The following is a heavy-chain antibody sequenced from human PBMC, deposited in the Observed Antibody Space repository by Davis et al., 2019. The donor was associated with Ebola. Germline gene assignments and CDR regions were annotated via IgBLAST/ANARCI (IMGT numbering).Heavy chain of an antibody. CDR2: IQNSGSP. J-gene: IGHJ6*04. Sequence: SETLSLTCSVSGGSISTYYWNWIRQPPGKGLEWVGCIQNSGSPIYNPSLKSRVTISVDTSKNQLSLRLSSVTAADTAVYYCARDLDYGDLNYGMDVWGKGTTVTVSS. D-gene: IGHD4-17*01. CDR3: ARDLDYGDLNYGMDV. CDR1: GGSISTYY. V-gene: IGHV4-4*09.